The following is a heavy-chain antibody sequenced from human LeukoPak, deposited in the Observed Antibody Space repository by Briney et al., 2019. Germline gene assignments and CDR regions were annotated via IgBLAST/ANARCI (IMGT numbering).Heavy chain of an antibody. V-gene: IGHV1-2*02. CDR2: INPNSGGT. Sequence: ASVTVSCKASGYTFTGYYMHWVRQAPGQGGEWMGWINPNSGGTNYAQKFQGRVTMTRDTSISTAYMELSRLRSDDTAVYYCARLILRYCSSTSCSTTLDYWGQGTLVTVSS. CDR1: GYTFTGYY. D-gene: IGHD2-2*01. J-gene: IGHJ4*02. CDR3: ARLILRYCSSTSCSTTLDY.